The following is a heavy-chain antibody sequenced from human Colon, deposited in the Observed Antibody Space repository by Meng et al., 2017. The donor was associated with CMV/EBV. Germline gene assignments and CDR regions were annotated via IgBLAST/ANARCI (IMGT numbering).Heavy chain of an antibody. J-gene: IGHJ5*02. D-gene: IGHD3-3*01. V-gene: IGHV4-34*01. CDR3: ARGRRNTIFGVVIRLREGWFDP. CDR1: GGSFSGYY. Sequence: SETLSLTCAVYGGSFSGYYWSWIRQPPGKGLEWIGEINHSGSTNYNPSPKSRVTISVDTSKNQFSLQLSSVTAADTAVYYCARGRRNTIFGVVIRLREGWFDPWGQGTLVTVSS. CDR2: INHSGST.